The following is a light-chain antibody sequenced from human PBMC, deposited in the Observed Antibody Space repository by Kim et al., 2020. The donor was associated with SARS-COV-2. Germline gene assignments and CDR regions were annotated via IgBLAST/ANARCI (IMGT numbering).Light chain of an antibody. CDR1: QSVSSY. CDR2: DAS. J-gene: IGKJ4*01. CDR3: QQRTNWPLT. V-gene: IGKV3-11*01. Sequence: SVSPGERATLSCRASQSVSSYLAWYQQKAGQAPRLLIYDASNRATGIPPRFSGSGSGTDFTLTISSLEPEDFAVYYCQQRTNWPLTFGGGTKLEI.